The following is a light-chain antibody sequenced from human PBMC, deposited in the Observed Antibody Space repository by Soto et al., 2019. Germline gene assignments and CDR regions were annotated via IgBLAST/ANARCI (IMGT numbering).Light chain of an antibody. CDR1: QSVLYSSNNKNY. CDR2: WAS. CDR3: HQNYTTPRR. Sequence: DLVLTPSPHSLAVSLGERATINCKSSQSVLYSSNNKNYLAWYQQKPGQPPKLLINWASTREFGVPDRCSGSGSGTDVTLTISSLQAEDVAVYYCHQNYTTPRRIVHGGKVDIK. J-gene: IGKJ1*01. V-gene: IGKV4-1*01.